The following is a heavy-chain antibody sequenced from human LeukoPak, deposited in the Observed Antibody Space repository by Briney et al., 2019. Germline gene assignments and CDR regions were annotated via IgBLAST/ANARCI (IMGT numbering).Heavy chain of an antibody. CDR1: GFTLSSYA. Sequence: GGSLRLSCAASGFTLSSYAMSWVRQAPGKGLEWVSAISGSGGSTYYADSVKGRFTISRDNSKNTLYLQMNSLRAEDTAVYYCAKRRGLELLYYYYMDVWGKGTTVTVSS. D-gene: IGHD1-7*01. V-gene: IGHV3-23*01. J-gene: IGHJ6*03. CDR3: AKRRGLELLYYYYMDV. CDR2: ISGSGGST.